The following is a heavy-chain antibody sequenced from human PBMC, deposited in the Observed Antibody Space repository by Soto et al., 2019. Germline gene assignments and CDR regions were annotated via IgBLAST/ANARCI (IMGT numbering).Heavy chain of an antibody. Sequence: EVQLVESGGGLVEPGGSLRLSCAASGFTFSSYSMNWVRQAPGKGLEWVSSISSSSSYIYYADSVKGRFTISRDNAKNSLYLQMNSLRAEDTAVYYCARELERHNPFDYWGQGTLVTVSS. J-gene: IGHJ4*02. CDR3: ARELERHNPFDY. D-gene: IGHD1-1*01. V-gene: IGHV3-21*01. CDR1: GFTFSSYS. CDR2: ISSSSSYI.